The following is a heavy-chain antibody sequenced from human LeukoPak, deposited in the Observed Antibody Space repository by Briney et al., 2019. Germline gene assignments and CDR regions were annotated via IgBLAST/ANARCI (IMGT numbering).Heavy chain of an antibody. CDR3: AAGGPRGSSGWLLTLSHHAEYFQH. J-gene: IGHJ1*01. CDR1: GFTFTSSA. D-gene: IGHD6-19*01. V-gene: IGHV1-58*01. Sequence: ASVKVSFKASGFTFTSSAVQWVRQARGQRLEWIGWIVVGSGNTNYAQKFQERVTITRDMSTSTAYMELSSLRSEDTAVYYCAAGGPRGSSGWLLTLSHHAEYFQHWGQGTLVTVSS. CDR2: IVVGSGNT.